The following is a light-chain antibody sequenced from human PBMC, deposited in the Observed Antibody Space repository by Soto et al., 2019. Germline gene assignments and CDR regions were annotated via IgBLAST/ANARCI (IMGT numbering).Light chain of an antibody. V-gene: IGLV1-47*01. J-gene: IGLJ1*01. CDR1: SSNIGSNY. CDR3: AAWDDSLSGFYV. Sequence: QAVVTQPPSASGTPGQRVTISCSGSSSNIGSNYVFWYQQLSGTAPKLLMYRNDQRPSGVPDRFSGSKSGTSASLAISGLRSEDEADYYCAAWDDSLSGFYVFGTGTKVTVL. CDR2: RND.